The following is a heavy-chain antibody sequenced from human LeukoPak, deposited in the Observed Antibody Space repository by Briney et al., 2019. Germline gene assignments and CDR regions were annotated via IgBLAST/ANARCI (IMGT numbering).Heavy chain of an antibody. CDR2: IYYSGST. CDR3: ARVRGYNWGYYFDY. J-gene: IGHJ4*02. V-gene: IGHV4-39*07. CDR1: GGSISSSSYY. D-gene: IGHD1-1*01. Sequence: PSETLSLTCTVSGGSISSSSYYWGWIRQPPGKGLEWIGSIYYSGSTYYNPSLKSRVTISVDTSKNQFSLKLSSVTAADTAVYYCARVRGYNWGYYFDYWGQGTLVTVSS.